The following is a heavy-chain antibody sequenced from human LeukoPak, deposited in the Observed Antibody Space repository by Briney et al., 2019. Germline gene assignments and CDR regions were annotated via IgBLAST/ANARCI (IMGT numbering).Heavy chain of an antibody. V-gene: IGHV4-34*01. Sequence: SETLSLTCAVYGGSFSGYYWSWIRQPPGKGLEWIGEINHSGSTNYNPSLKSRVTISVDTSKNQFSLKLSSVTAADTAVYYCARERKTYYYGSSGYTNWGQGTLVTVSS. CDR1: GGSFSGYY. CDR2: INHSGST. CDR3: ARERKTYYYGSSGYTN. J-gene: IGHJ1*01. D-gene: IGHD3-22*01.